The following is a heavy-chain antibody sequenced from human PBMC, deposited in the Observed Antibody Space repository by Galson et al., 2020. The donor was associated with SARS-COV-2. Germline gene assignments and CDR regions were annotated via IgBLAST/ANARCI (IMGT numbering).Heavy chain of an antibody. Sequence: HGESLKISCKGSGYSFTSYWISWVRQMPGKGLEWMGRIDPSDSYTNYSPSFQGHVTISADKSISTAYLQWSSLKASDTAMYYCARHTYYYGSGSSGMDVWGQGTTVTVSS. CDR1: GYSFTSYW. V-gene: IGHV5-10-1*01. CDR3: ARHTYYYGSGSSGMDV. CDR2: IDPSDSYT. D-gene: IGHD3-10*01. J-gene: IGHJ6*02.